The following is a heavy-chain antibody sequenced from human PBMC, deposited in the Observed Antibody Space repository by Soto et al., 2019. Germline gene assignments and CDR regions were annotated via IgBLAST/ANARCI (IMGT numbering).Heavy chain of an antibody. Sequence: ASVKVSCKASGYTFTSYYMHWVRQAPGQGLEWMGIINPRGGSTSYAQKFQGRVTMTRDTSTSTVYMELSSLKSEDTAVYYGARDYYKVRCDPDAFDIWGQGTMVTVSS. J-gene: IGHJ3*02. D-gene: IGHD3-22*01. CDR2: INPRGGST. CDR1: GYTFTSYY. CDR3: ARDYYKVRCDPDAFDI. V-gene: IGHV1-46*01.